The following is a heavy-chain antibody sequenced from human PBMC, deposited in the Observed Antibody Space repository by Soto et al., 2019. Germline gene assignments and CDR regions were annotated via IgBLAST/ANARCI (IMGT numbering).Heavy chain of an antibody. CDR1: GGTFSSYA. CDR2: NIPIFGTA. D-gene: IGHD1-26*01. CDR3: ARIVGATPPYYYGMDV. V-gene: IGHV1-69*13. Sequence: SVKVSCKASGGTFSSYAISWVRQAPGQGLEWMGGNIPIFGTANYAQKFQGRVTITADESTSTAYMELSSLRSEDTAVYYCARIVGATPPYYYGMDVWGQGTTVTAP. J-gene: IGHJ6*02.